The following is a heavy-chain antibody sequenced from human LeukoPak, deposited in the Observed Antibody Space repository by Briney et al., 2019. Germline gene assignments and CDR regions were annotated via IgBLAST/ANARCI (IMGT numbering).Heavy chain of an antibody. CDR1: GYTFTSYD. CDR2: INLNSGGT. D-gene: IGHD1-26*01. CDR3: ARESGSYFRAADY. Sequence: ASVKVSCKASGYTFTSYDINWVRQATGQGLEWMGWINLNSGGTNYARKFQGRVTMTRDTSISTAYMELSRLRSDDTAVYYCARESGSYFRAADYWGQGTLVTVSS. V-gene: IGHV1-2*02. J-gene: IGHJ4*02.